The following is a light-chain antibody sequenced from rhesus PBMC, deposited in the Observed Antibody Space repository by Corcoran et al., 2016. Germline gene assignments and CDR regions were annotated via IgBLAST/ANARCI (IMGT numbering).Light chain of an antibody. Sequence: DIQMTQSPSSLSASLGDTVTITCRASQSISRWLAWYQQKPGKAPRLLIYKASTLQSGVPSRLSGSGSGTDFTLTSSNLQAEDLATYYCQHYNSRPRTFGQGTKLEV. CDR3: QHYNSRPRT. V-gene: IGKV1-22*01. CDR1: QSISRW. J-gene: IGKJ1*01. CDR2: KAS.